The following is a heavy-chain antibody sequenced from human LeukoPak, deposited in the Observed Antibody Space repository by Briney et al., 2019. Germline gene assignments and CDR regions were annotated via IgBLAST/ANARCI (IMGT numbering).Heavy chain of an antibody. J-gene: IGHJ5*02. CDR1: GGTFSSYA. CDR2: IIPIFGTA. V-gene: IGHV1-69*13. D-gene: IGHD5-24*01. CDR3: ARGIILREDGYKKPNWFDP. Sequence: SVKVSCKASGGTFSSYAISWVRQAPGQGLEWMGGIIPIFGTANYAQKFQGRVTITADESTSTAYMELSSLRSEDTAVYYCARGIILREDGYKKPNWFDPWGQGTLVTVPS.